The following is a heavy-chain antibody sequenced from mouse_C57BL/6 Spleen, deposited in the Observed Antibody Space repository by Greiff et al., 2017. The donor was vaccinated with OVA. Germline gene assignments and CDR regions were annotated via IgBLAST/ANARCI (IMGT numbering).Heavy chain of an antibody. Sequence: EVQLQQSGTVLARPGASVKMSCKTSGYTFTSYWMHWVKQRPGQGLEWIGAIYPGNSDTSYNQQFKGKAKLTAVPSASTAYMERSSLTNEDSAVDYGTREGPTVVARYAMDYWGQGTSVTVSS. V-gene: IGHV1-5*01. CDR2: IYPGNSDT. CDR3: TREGPTVVARYAMDY. D-gene: IGHD1-1*01. J-gene: IGHJ4*01. CDR1: GYTFTSYW.